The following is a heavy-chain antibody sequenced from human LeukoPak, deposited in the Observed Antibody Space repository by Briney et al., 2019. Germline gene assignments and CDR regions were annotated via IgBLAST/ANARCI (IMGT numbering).Heavy chain of an antibody. CDR3: ANLPRDGYNFDF. D-gene: IGHD5-24*01. CDR1: GFIFSDYA. Sequence: GGSLRLSCAASGFIFSDYAMNWVRQAPGKGLEWVAFISYDGSNLSHANSVKGRFTISRDTSKNMLYLQMNSLRDEDTAVYYCANLPRDGYNFDFWGQGTLVTVSS. J-gene: IGHJ4*02. V-gene: IGHV3-30*18. CDR2: ISYDGSNL.